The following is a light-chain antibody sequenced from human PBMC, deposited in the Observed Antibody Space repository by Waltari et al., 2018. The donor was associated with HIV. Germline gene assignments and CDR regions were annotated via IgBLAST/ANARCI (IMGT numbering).Light chain of an antibody. J-gene: IGLJ3*02. CDR2: TNN. CDR1: RSHIGSNA. CDR3: AAWDASLNNWV. V-gene: IGLV1-44*01. Sequence: QSVLTQPPSASGTPGQRVTISCSGSRSHIGSNAVNWYQHFPGKAPKLLIHTNNQRPSGVPDRFSGSNSGTSASLAISGLQSEDEADYYCAAWDASLNNWVFGGGTKLTVL.